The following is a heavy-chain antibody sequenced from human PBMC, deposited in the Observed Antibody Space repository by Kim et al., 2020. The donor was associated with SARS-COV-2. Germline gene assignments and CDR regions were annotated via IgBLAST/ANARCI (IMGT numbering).Heavy chain of an antibody. Sequence: GGSLRLSCAASEFTFSSYAMSWVRQAPGKGLQWVSGISGSGGSTYYADSVNGRFTVSRDNSKNTLFLQMNSLGAEDTAVYYCAKGRHDILTDHDYWGQGTLVTVSS. CDR3: AKGRHDILTDHDY. CDR2: ISGSGGST. D-gene: IGHD3-9*01. CDR1: EFTFSSYA. V-gene: IGHV3-23*01. J-gene: IGHJ4*02.